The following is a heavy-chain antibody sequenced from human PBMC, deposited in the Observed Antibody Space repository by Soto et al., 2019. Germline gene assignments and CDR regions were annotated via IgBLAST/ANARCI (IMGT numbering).Heavy chain of an antibody. J-gene: IGHJ2*01. CDR1: GFTVSSYA. CDR2: ISYDGSNK. CDR3: ARDPLWGTAMVLWYFDL. V-gene: IGHV3-30-3*01. Sequence: GSLRLSCAASGFTVSSYAMHWVRQAPGKGLEWVAVISYDGSNKYYADSVKGRFTISRDNSKNTLYLQMNSLRAEDTAVYYCARDPLWGTAMVLWYFDLWGRGTLVTVSS. D-gene: IGHD5-18*01.